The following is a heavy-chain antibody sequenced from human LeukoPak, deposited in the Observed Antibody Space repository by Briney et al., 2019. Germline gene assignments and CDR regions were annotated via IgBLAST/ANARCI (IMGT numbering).Heavy chain of an antibody. CDR2: IIPIFGTA. D-gene: IGHD6-19*01. Sequence: SVKVSCKAPGGTFSSYAISWVRQAPGQGLEWMGGIIPIFGTANYAQKFQGRVTITADESTSTAYMELSSLRSEDTAVYYCARILVGGWGDFDYWGQGTLVTVSS. V-gene: IGHV1-69*13. CDR1: GGTFSSYA. J-gene: IGHJ4*02. CDR3: ARILVGGWGDFDY.